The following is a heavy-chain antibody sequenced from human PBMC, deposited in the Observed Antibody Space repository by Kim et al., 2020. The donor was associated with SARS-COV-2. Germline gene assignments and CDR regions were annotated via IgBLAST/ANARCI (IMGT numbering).Heavy chain of an antibody. Sequence: GGSLRLSCAASGFTFSSYGMHWVRQAPGKGLEWVAVISYDGSNKYYADSVKGRFTISRDNSKNTLYLQMNSLRAEDTAVYYCAKDPDSGYDSFFDYWGQGTLVTVSS. CDR2: ISYDGSNK. D-gene: IGHD5-12*01. CDR3: AKDPDSGYDSFFDY. CDR1: GFTFSSYG. J-gene: IGHJ4*02. V-gene: IGHV3-30*18.